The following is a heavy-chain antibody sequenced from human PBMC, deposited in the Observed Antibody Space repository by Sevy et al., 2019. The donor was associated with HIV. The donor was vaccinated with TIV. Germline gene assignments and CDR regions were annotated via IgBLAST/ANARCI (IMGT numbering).Heavy chain of an antibody. V-gene: IGHV3-23*01. D-gene: IGHD3-3*01. J-gene: IGHJ4*02. CDR2: ISGSGGST. CDR3: AKDRPINDFWSGYSDY. CDR1: GFTFSSYA. Sequence: GGSLRLSCAASGFTFSSYAMRWVRQAPGKGLEWVSAISGSGGSTYYADSVKGRFTISRDNSKNTLYLQMNSLRAEDTAVYYCAKDRPINDFWSGYSDYWGQGTLVTVSS.